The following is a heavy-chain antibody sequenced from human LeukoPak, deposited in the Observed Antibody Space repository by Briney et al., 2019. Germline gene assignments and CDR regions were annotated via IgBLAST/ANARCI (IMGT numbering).Heavy chain of an antibody. CDR3: ARDGYCSSTSCYEGGED. CDR1: GFTFSSYG. V-gene: IGHV3-21*01. Sequence: GGSLRLSCATSGFTFSSYGMHWVRQAPGKGLEWVSSISSSSSYIYYADSVKGRFTISRDNAKNSLYLQMNSLRAEDTAVYYCARDGYCSSTSCYEGGEDWGQGTLVTVSS. J-gene: IGHJ4*02. CDR2: ISSSSSYI. D-gene: IGHD2-2*03.